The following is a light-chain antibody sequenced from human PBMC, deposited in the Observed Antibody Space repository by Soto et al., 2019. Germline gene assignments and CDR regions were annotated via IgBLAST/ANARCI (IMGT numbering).Light chain of an antibody. CDR3: QQYNSYWT. CDR1: QSVNHW. J-gene: IGKJ1*01. V-gene: IGKV1-5*01. CDR2: DAS. Sequence: EIQMTQFPSSLSAPLGEIVTVSCRASQSVNHWLAWYQRKPGKAPKLLIHDASTLESGIPSRFSGSGSGTEFTLTISSLQPDDFATYYCQQYNSYWTFGQGNKVDIK.